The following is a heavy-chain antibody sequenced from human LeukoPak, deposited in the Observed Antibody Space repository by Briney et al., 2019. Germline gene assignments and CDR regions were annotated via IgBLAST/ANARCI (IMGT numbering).Heavy chain of an antibody. CDR1: GGSISSYY. CDR3: ARGGLMTTYYYDSSGLGDFDY. CDR2: IYYSGST. V-gene: IGHV4-59*12. J-gene: IGHJ4*02. D-gene: IGHD3-22*01. Sequence: PSETLSLTCTVSGGSISSYYWSWIRQPPGKGLEWIGYIYYSGSTNYNPSLKSRVTISVDTSKNQFSLKLSSVTAADTAVYYCARGGLMTTYYYDSSGLGDFDYWGQGTLVTVSS.